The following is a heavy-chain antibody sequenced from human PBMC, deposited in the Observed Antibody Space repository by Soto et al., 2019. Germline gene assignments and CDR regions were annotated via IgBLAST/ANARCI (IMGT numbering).Heavy chain of an antibody. D-gene: IGHD6-6*01. CDR2: ISSNGVGT. CDR3: ARRARPDLYYMDV. J-gene: IGHJ6*03. CDR1: GFTLSGYA. V-gene: IGHV3-64*01. Sequence: EVQLAESGGGLARPRGSLRLSCAASGFTLSGYAMDWVRQAPGKGLEYVSGISSNGVGTYYANSVKGRFTISRDNSKNTVYLQMGSLRPEDMAVYYGARRARPDLYYMDVWGKGTTVTVYS.